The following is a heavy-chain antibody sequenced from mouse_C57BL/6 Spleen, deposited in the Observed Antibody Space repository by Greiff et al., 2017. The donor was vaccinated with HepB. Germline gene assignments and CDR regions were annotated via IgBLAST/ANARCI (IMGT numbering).Heavy chain of an antibody. D-gene: IGHD4-1*01. CDR3: AREGLGRAWFAY. CDR1: GYTFTSYW. J-gene: IGHJ3*01. CDR2: IYPGSGST. V-gene: IGHV1-55*01. Sequence: VKLQQPGAELVKPGASVKMSCKASGYTFTSYWITWVKQRPGQGLEWIGDIYPGSGSTNYNEKFKSKATLTVDTSSSTAYMQLSSLTSEDSAVYYCAREGLGRAWFAYWGQGTLVTVSA.